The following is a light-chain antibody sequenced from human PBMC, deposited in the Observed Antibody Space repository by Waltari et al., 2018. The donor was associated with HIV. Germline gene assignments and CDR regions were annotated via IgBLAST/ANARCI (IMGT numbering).Light chain of an antibody. J-gene: IGLJ3*02. CDR1: SSNIGANS. CDR2: SNN. CDR3: AVWDDSLNGVV. V-gene: IGLV1-44*01. Sequence: QSVVTQPPSASGTPGQRVIISCSGTSSNIGANSVHWYKQLPSSAPRLLIYSNNQRPSGVPDRMSGSKSGTTASLAISGLQSDDEAVYYCAVWDDSLNGVVFGGGTILTVL.